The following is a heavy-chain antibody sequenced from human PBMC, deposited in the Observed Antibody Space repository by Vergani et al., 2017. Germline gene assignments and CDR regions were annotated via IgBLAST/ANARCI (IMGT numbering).Heavy chain of an antibody. D-gene: IGHD6-19*01. CDR3: ARQDIAVAGTPDY. CDR1: GYSFTSYW. CDR2: SYRGDSDT. J-gene: IGHJ4*02. V-gene: IGHV5-51*01. Sequence: EVQLVQSGAEVKKPGESLKISCKGSGYSFTSYWIGWLRRMPGKGLEWMGISYRGDSDTRYSRSFQGQVTISADKSISTAYLQWSSLKASDTAMYYCARQDIAVAGTPDYWGQGTLVTVSS.